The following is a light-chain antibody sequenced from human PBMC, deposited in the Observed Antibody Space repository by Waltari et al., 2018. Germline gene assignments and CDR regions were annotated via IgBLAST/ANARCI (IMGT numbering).Light chain of an antibody. CDR2: EVT. J-gene: IGLJ3*02. V-gene: IGLV2-23*02. CDR1: SSDIGSYAL. CDR3: YSYANGRV. Sequence: QSAPTQPASVSGSPGQSITISCTGTSSDIGSYALVSWYPQHPGTAPNLMIYEVTKRPSGVSTRFSGSKSGNTASLTISGLQADDEADYYCYSYANGRVFGGGTKLTVL.